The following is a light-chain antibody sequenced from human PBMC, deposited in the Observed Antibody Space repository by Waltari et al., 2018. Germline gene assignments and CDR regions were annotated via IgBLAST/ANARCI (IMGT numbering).Light chain of an antibody. CDR3: QQRTNWPLT. Sequence: TLSLSPGERATLSCRASQSVNYFLAWFQQKPGQAPRLLIYDASNRATGIPARFSGSGSGTDFTLTISSLEPEDFAVYYCQQRTNWPLTFGGGTKVEIK. J-gene: IGKJ4*01. CDR2: DAS. CDR1: QSVNYF. V-gene: IGKV3-11*01.